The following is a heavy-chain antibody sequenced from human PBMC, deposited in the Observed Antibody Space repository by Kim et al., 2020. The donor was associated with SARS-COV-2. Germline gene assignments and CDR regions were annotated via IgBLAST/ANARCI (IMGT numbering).Heavy chain of an antibody. V-gene: IGHV1-18*01. CDR1: GYPFSSFA. J-gene: IGHJ4*02. Sequence: ASVKVSCKTSGYPFSSFAITWVRQAPGQGLEWMGWISGFNTNANYTEKFQGRLTLTADITTSTAYMDLKSLRSDDTAVYYCARSMFDYSWGTALNKEDSWRQGTLLAVTS. CDR2: ISGFNTNA. D-gene: IGHD3-16*01. CDR3: ARSMFDYSWGTALNKEDS.